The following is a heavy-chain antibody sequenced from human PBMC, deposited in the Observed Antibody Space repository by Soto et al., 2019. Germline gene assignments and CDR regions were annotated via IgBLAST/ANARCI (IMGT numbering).Heavy chain of an antibody. Sequence: PSETLSLTCTVSGGSISSGDYYWSWIRQPPGKGLEWIGCIYYSGSTYYNPSLKSRVTISVDTSKNQFSLKLSSVTAADAAVYYCAGGPMGYDSWGQGTLVTSPQ. J-gene: IGHJ4*02. CDR3: AGGPMGYDS. D-gene: IGHD3-16*01. CDR1: GGSISSGDYY. V-gene: IGHV4-30-4*02. CDR2: IYYSGST.